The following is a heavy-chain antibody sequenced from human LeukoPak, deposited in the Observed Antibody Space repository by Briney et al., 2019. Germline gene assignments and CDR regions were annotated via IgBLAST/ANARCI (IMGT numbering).Heavy chain of an antibody. V-gene: IGHV1-2*02. CDR1: GYTFTGYY. J-gene: IGHJ3*02. D-gene: IGHD5-18*01. CDR3: ARAHTALAAFDI. CDR2: INPNSGGT. Sequence: ASVRVSCKASGYTFTGYYMHWVRQAPGQGLEWMGWINPNSGGTNYAQKFQGRVTITRDSSISTAYMELSRLRSDDTAVYYCARAHTALAAFDIWGQGTMVTVSS.